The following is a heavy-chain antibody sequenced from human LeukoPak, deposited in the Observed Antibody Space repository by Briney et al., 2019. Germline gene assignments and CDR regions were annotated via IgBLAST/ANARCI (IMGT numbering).Heavy chain of an antibody. D-gene: IGHD6-19*01. CDR2: IYSGST. CDR3: ARDRRQWLRGPFDP. CDR1: GGSISSYY. Sequence: KSSETLSLTCIVSGGSISSYYWNWIRQPPGKGLEWIGYIYSGSTNYNPSLKSRVTISVDTSKNQFSLKLRSVTAADTAVYYCARDRRQWLRGPFDPWGQGTLVTVSS. V-gene: IGHV4-59*01. J-gene: IGHJ5*02.